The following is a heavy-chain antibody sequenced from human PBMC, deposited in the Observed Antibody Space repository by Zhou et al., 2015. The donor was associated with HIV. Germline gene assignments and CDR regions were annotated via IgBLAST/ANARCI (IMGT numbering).Heavy chain of an antibody. CDR3: AKDIGWAYGSGSYRGGMDV. D-gene: IGHD3-10*01. J-gene: IGHJ6*02. CDR2: ISWNSGSI. CDR1: GFTFDDYA. V-gene: IGHV3-9*01. Sequence: EVQLVESGGGLVQPGRSLRLSCAASGFTFDDYAMHWVRQAPGKGLEWVSGISWNSGSIGYADSVKGRFTISRDNAKNSLYLQMNSLRAEDTALYYCAKDIGWAYGSGSYRGGMDVWGQGTTVTVSS.